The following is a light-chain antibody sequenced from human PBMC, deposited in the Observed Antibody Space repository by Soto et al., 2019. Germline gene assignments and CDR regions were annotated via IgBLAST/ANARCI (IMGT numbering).Light chain of an antibody. CDR3: QSYDRTVGVYVV. CDR1: RSNLGAGHD. V-gene: IGLV1-40*01. CDR2: GNT. Sequence: QSVLTQPHSVSGAPGQRVTNSCTGSRSNLGAGHDVHWYQQLPGAAPKLLIYGNTNRPSGVPERLSGSKSGTSASLAITGLQTEDEADYYCQSYDRTVGVYVVFGGGTKLTVL. J-gene: IGLJ2*01.